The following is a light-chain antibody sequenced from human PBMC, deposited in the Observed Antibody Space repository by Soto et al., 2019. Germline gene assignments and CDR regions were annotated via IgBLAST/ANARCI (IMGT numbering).Light chain of an antibody. CDR3: QHSYSTLTWT. J-gene: IGKJ1*01. CDR1: QSISSY. Sequence: DIQMTQSPSSLSASVGDRVNITCRASQSISSYLNWYQQKPRKAPKLLISAASSLQSGVPSRFSGGGAGNDFPLTIRRLQHEDFATYYCQHSYSTLTWTFGQGTKVEIK. CDR2: AAS. V-gene: IGKV1-39*01.